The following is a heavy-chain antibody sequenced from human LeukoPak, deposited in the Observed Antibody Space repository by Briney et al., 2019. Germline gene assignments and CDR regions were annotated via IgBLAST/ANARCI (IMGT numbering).Heavy chain of an antibody. D-gene: IGHD5-18*01. Sequence: SGGSLRLSCAASGFTFSSYGMHWVRQAPGKGLEWVAVISYDGSNKYYADSVKGRFTISRGNSKNTLYLQMNSLRAEDTAVYYCARDDGYSYGPNTYYFDYWGQGTLVTVSS. CDR2: ISYDGSNK. CDR1: GFTFSSYG. J-gene: IGHJ4*02. V-gene: IGHV3-30*03. CDR3: ARDDGYSYGPNTYYFDY.